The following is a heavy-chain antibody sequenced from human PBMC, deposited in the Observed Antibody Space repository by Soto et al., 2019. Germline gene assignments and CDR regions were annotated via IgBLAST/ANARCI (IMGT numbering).Heavy chain of an antibody. CDR3: ARDSSANWFDP. Sequence: QVQLQESGPGLVKPSQTLSLTCTVSGGSISSGGYYWSWIRQHPGKGLEWIGYIYYSGNTYYNPSRKSRVTISVDTSKNQFSLKLSSVTAADTSVYYCARDSSANWFDPWGQGTLVTVSS. J-gene: IGHJ5*02. CDR1: GGSISSGGYY. D-gene: IGHD3-22*01. V-gene: IGHV4-31*03. CDR2: IYYSGNT.